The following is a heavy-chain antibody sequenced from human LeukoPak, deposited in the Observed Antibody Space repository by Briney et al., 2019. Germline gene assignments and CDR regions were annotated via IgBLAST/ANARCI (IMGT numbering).Heavy chain of an antibody. CDR1: GGSISSGSYY. D-gene: IGHD3-22*01. Sequence: PSETLSLTCTVSGGSISSGSYYWSWIRQPAGKGLEWIGRIYTSGSTNYNPSLKSRVTISVDTSKNQFSLKLSSVAAADTAVYYCARVLSGYYYTGGDWFDPWGQGTLVTVSS. CDR2: IYTSGST. J-gene: IGHJ5*02. V-gene: IGHV4-61*02. CDR3: ARVLSGYYYTGGDWFDP.